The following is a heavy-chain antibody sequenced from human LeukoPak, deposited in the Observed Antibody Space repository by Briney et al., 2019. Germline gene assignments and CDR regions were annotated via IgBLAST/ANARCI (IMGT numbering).Heavy chain of an antibody. V-gene: IGHV3-13*01. CDR3: ARGGASGNPDY. D-gene: IGHD1-26*01. J-gene: IGHJ4*02. CDR2: IGTAGDT. Sequence: GGSLRLSCAASGLTFSSYDMHWVRQATGKGLEWVSAIGTAGDTYYPGSVKGRFTISRENAKNSLYLQMNSLRAGDTAVYYCARGGASGNPDYWGQGTLVTVSS. CDR1: GLTFSSYD.